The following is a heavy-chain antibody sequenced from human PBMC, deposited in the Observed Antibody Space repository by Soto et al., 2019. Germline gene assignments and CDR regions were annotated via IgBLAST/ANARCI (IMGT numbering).Heavy chain of an antibody. CDR2: ISAYNGNT. CDR1: GYTFTSYG. J-gene: IGHJ6*02. D-gene: IGHD2-21*01. V-gene: IGHV1-18*01. CDR3: ARDSRKVLLTWYYYGMDV. Sequence: QVQLVQSGAEVKKPGASVKVSCKASGYTFTSYGISWVRQAPGQGLEWVGWISAYNGNTNYAQKLQGRVTMTTDTSTSTAYMELRSLRSDDTAVYYCARDSRKVLLTWYYYGMDVWGQGTTVTVSS.